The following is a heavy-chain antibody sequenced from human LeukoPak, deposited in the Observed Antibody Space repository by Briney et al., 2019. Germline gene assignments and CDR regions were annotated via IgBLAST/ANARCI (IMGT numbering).Heavy chain of an antibody. V-gene: IGHV3-23*01. CDR2: ISDSGDTP. D-gene: IGHD6-13*01. J-gene: IGHJ4*02. CDR1: GFTFSNYA. CDR3: AKEGGSSWYGDY. Sequence: PGGSLRLSCTASGFTFSNYAMSWVRQAPGKGLKWVSSISDSGDTPYYADSVKGLFTISRDNSKNTLYLQMSSLRAEDTAVYYCAKEGGSSWYGDYWGQGTLVTVSS.